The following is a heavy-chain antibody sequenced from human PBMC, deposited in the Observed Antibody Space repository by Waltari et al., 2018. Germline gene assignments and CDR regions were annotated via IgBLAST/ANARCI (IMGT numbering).Heavy chain of an antibody. CDR1: GASISRYY. Sequence: VQLQGSAPGLVKPSETLSLTCTVPGASISRYYWSWIRQSPEKGLEFIAYIHSNGATNYNPSLKSRVSLSLDMSKNQFSLQLSSVTAADTAVYYCASLPAQVYDDTIPDWGQGILVTVSS. CDR3: ASLPAQVYDDTIPD. J-gene: IGHJ4*02. V-gene: IGHV4-59*13. D-gene: IGHD4-17*01. CDR2: IHSNGAT.